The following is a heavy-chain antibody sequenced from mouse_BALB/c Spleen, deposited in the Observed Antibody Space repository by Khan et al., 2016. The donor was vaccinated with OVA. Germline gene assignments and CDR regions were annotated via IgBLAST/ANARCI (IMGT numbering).Heavy chain of an antibody. D-gene: IGHD2-1*01. CDR1: GYTFNTYW. J-gene: IGHJ3*01. CDR3: ARRGVYGIFTY. CDR2: INPSTGYT. V-gene: IGHV1-7*01. Sequence: QVQLKQSGAELAKPGASVKMSCKASGYTFNTYWMHWVKQRPGQGLEWIGYINPSTGYTEYNQKFKDKATLTTDKSSSTAYMQLHSLTSEDSTVYYCARRGVYGIFTYWGQGTLVTVSA.